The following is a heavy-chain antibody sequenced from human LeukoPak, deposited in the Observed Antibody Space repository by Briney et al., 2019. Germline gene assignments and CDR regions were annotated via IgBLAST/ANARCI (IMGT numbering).Heavy chain of an antibody. D-gene: IGHD2/OR15-2a*01. CDR2: INFDGSTT. CDR1: GFTFNTYW. V-gene: IGHV3-74*01. J-gene: IGHJ4*02. Sequence: PGGSLRLSCAASGFTFNTYWMHWVRQAPGRGLVWVSRINFDGSTTDYADYVKGRFTISRDNAKNTLYLQMNSLRAEETALYCCARDFFVDSWGQGTLVTVSS. CDR3: ARDFFVDS.